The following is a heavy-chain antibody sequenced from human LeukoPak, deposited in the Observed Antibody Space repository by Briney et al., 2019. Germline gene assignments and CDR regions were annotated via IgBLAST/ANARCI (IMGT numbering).Heavy chain of an antibody. CDR1: GGSISSGGYY. V-gene: IGHV4-31*03. D-gene: IGHD3-3*01. CDR3: ARGPYYDFWSGPTYYYYGMDV. J-gene: IGHJ6*02. Sequence: SQTLSLTCTVSGGSISSGGYYWRWIRQHPGKGLEWIGYIYYSGSTYYNPSLKSRVTISVDTSKNQFSLKLSSVTAADTAVYYCARGPYYDFWSGPTYYYYGMDVWGQGTTVTVSS. CDR2: IYYSGST.